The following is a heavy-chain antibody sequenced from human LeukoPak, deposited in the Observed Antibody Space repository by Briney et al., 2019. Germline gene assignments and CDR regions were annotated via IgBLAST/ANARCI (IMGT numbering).Heavy chain of an antibody. V-gene: IGHV3-66*01. CDR2: IYSGGST. J-gene: IGHJ6*02. CDR1: GFTVSSNY. CDR3: ARDRTYYYGSGSYDYYYGMDV. D-gene: IGHD3-10*01. Sequence: PGGSLRLSCAASGFTVSSNYMSWVRQAPGKGLEWVSVIYSGGSTYYADSVKGRFTISRDNSKNTLYLQMNSLRAEDTAVYYCARDRTYYYGSGSYDYYYGMDVWGQGTTVTVSS.